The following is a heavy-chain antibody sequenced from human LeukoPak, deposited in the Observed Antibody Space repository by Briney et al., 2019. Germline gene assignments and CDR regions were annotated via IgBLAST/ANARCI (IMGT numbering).Heavy chain of an antibody. CDR3: ARTDCWCGYNNVDY. V-gene: IGHV4-61*02. D-gene: IGHD3-3*01. Sequence: SQTLSLTCTVSGGSISSGSYYWRWIRQPAGKGLEWIGRIYTSGSTNYNLSLKSRVTISVDTSKNQFSLKLSSATAADSAVFYCARTDCWCGYNNVDYWGRRTMVTVSS. CDR2: IYTSGST. CDR1: GGSISSGSYY. J-gene: IGHJ4*02.